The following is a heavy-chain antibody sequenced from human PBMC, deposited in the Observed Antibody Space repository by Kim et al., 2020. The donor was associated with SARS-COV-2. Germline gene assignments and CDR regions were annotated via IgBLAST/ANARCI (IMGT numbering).Heavy chain of an antibody. CDR3: ARAAWGSGRGGYYMDV. V-gene: IGHV1-2*06. Sequence: ASVKVSCKASGYTFTGYYMHWVRQAPGQGLEWMGRINPNSGGTNYAQKFQGRVTMTRDTSISTAYMELSRLISDDTAVYYCARAAWGSGRGGYYMDVWGKGHTVTVSS. CDR2: INPNSGGT. D-gene: IGHD6-19*01. J-gene: IGHJ6*03. CDR1: GYTFTGYY.